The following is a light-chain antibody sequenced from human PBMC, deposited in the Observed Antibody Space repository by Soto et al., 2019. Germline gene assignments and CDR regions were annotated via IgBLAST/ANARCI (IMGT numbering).Light chain of an antibody. CDR2: AAS. V-gene: IGKV1-5*01. CDR1: QSISSW. Sequence: DIQMTQSPSTLSASVGDRVTITCRASQSISSWLAWYQQKPGKAPKRLIYAASSLQSGVPSRFSGSGSGTEFTLTISSLQPEDFATYYCLQHNSYPLWTFGQGTKVDIK. CDR3: LQHNSYPLWT. J-gene: IGKJ1*01.